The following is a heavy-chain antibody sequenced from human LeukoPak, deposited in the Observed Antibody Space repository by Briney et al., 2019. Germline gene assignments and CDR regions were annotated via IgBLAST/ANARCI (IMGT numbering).Heavy chain of an antibody. J-gene: IGHJ6*04. CDR1: GFNFSTYW. Sequence: GGSLGLSCTASGFNFSTYWMTWVRQVPGKGLEWVANIKEDGSEIYYVDAVKGRFSISRDNAKNSLYLQMNSLRAEDTAVYYCAELGITMIGGVWGKGTTVTISS. CDR2: IKEDGSEI. CDR3: AELGITMIGGV. V-gene: IGHV3-7*01. D-gene: IGHD3-10*02.